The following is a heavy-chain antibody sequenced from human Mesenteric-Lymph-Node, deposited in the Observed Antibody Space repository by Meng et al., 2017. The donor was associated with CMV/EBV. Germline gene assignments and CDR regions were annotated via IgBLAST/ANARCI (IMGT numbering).Heavy chain of an antibody. V-gene: IGHV1-2*02. CDR3: ARTVVEAAAKYYYYGMDV. CDR2: INPNSGGT. D-gene: IGHD2-15*01. CDR1: GYTFTGYY. J-gene: IGHJ6*02. Sequence: ASVKVSCKASGYTFTGYYMHWVRQAPGQGLEWMGWINPNSGGTNYAQKFQGRVTMTRDTSISTAYMELSRLRSEDTAVYYCARTVVEAAAKYYYYGMDVWGQGTTVTVSS.